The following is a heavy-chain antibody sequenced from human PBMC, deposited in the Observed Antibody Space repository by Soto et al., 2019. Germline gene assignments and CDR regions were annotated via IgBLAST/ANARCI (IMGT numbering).Heavy chain of an antibody. J-gene: IGHJ4*02. CDR3: ARSTSSGYYYY. CDR1: GFTVSTNY. V-gene: IGHV3-53*01. Sequence: VGSLRLSCAASGFTVSTNYMSWVRQAPGKGLEWVSGIYSGDSTSYADSVKGRFTISKDNSKNTLYLQMNSLRAEDTAVYYCARSTSSGYYYYWGQGTLVTVSS. D-gene: IGHD3-22*01. CDR2: IYSGDST.